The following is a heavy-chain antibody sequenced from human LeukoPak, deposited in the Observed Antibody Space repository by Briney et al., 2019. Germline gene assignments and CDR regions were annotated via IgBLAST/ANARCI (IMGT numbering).Heavy chain of an antibody. Sequence: SETLSLTCTVSGGSISSYYWSWIRQPAGKGLEWIGRIYTSGSTNYNPSLKSRVTMSVDTSKNQFSLKLSSVTAADTAVYYCARHTKEDNYDFWSGYSDYFDYWGQGTLVTVSS. J-gene: IGHJ4*02. CDR2: IYTSGST. CDR1: GGSISSYY. CDR3: ARHTKEDNYDFWSGYSDYFDY. V-gene: IGHV4-4*07. D-gene: IGHD3-3*01.